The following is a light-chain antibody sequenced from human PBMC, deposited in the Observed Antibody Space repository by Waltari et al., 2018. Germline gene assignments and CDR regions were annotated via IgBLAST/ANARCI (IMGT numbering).Light chain of an antibody. CDR1: SSNIGSNY. CDR2: RNN. V-gene: IGLV1-47*01. CDR3: AAWDDSLSGVV. J-gene: IGLJ2*01. Sequence: QSVLTQPPSASGTPGQRVTISCSGSSSNIGSNYVYWYQQLPGTTPKLLIYRNNYRPPGVPDRFSGSKSGTSASLAISGLRSEDEADYYGAAWDDSLSGVVFGGGTKLTVL.